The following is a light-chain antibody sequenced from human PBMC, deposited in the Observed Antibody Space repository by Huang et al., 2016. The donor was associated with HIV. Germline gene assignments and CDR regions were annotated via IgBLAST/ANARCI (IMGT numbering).Light chain of an antibody. J-gene: IGKJ4*01. V-gene: IGKV3-11*01. CDR2: DAS. Sequence: EVVLTQSPVTLSLSPGNRATLSCRATQSIGTYLAWYQQKSGQAPRLLIYDASNRAAGIPARFSGSGSETDFTLTIYSLDPDDFATYHCQQRSKWPLTFGGGTNVEMK. CDR1: QSIGTY. CDR3: QQRSKWPLT.